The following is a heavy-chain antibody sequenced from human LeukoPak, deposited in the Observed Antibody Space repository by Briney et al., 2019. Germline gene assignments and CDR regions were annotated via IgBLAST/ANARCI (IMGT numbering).Heavy chain of an antibody. J-gene: IGHJ5*02. D-gene: IGHD6-13*01. CDR2: IIGSGGTT. V-gene: IGHV3-23*01. Sequence: GGSLRLSCSASGFTFISYSMSWVRHPLGKGLEWVSAIIGSGGTTYYADSGKGRFTISRDNSKRTLYLQMDSVRAEDTAVYYCAKGRQRVFNNWFDPWGQGTLVTVSS. CDR1: GFTFISYS. CDR3: AKGRQRVFNNWFDP.